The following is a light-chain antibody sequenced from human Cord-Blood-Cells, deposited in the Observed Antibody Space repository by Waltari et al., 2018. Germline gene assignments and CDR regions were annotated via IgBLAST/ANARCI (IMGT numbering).Light chain of an antibody. V-gene: IGLV6-57*02. Sequence: NFMLTQPHSVSESPGKTVTISCTGSSGSIASNYVQWYQQRPGSAPTTVIYEDNQRPSGVPDRFSGSIDSSSNSASLTISGLKTDDEADYYCQSYDSSNRWVFGGGTKLTVL. CDR2: EDN. CDR1: SGSIASNY. CDR3: QSYDSSNRWV. J-gene: IGLJ3*02.